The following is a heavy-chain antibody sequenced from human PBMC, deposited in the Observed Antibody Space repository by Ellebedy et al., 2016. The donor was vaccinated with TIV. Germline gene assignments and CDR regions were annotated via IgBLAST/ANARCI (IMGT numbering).Heavy chain of an antibody. J-gene: IGHJ5*02. CDR3: EGFADVRFDP. V-gene: IGHV3-7*01. Sequence: PGGSLRLSCAASGFTLSSDWMSWVRQAPGKGLEWVANRKQDGSEKYYLDSVKGRFTISRDNAKNSLYLQMNSLRAEDTAVYYCEGFADVRFDPWGQGTLVSVSS. CDR1: GFTLSSDW. CDR2: RKQDGSEK. D-gene: IGHD3-10*01.